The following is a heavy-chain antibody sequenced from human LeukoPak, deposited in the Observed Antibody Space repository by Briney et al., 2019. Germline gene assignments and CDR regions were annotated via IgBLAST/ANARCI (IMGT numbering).Heavy chain of an antibody. J-gene: IGHJ4*02. D-gene: IGHD1-1*01. V-gene: IGHV1-18*01. CDR3: ARDHKKLYAYYFDY. CDR2: ISAYNGNT. Sequence: ASVKVSCKASGYTFTSYDINWVRQATGQGLEWMGWISAYNGNTNYAQKLQGRVTMTTDTSTSTAYMELRSLRSDDTAVYYCARDHKKLYAYYFDYWGQGTLVTVSS. CDR1: GYTFTSYD.